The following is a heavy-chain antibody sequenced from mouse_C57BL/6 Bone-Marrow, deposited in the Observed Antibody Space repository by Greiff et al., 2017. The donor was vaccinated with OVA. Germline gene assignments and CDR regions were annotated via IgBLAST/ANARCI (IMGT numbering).Heavy chain of an antibody. Sequence: EVQGVESGGDLVKPGGSLKLSCAASGFTFSSYGMSWVRQTPDKRLEWVATISSGGSYTYYPDSVKGRFTISRDNAKNTLYLQMSSLKSEDTAMYYCARRGPLITTVVAPFAYWGQGTLVTVSA. CDR1: GFTFSSYG. D-gene: IGHD1-1*01. J-gene: IGHJ3*01. CDR3: ARRGPLITTVVAPFAY. CDR2: ISSGGSYT. V-gene: IGHV5-6*01.